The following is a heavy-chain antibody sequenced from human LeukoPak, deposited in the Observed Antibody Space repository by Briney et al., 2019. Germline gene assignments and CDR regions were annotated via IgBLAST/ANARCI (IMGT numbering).Heavy chain of an antibody. CDR2: INPNSGGT. D-gene: IGHD5-18*01. Sequence: ASVKVSCKASGYTFTGYYMHWVRQAPGQGLEWMGWINPNSGGTNYAQKFQGRVTMTRDTSISTAYMELSRLRSDDTAVYYCARPPYGYAANWFDPWGQGTLVTVSS. J-gene: IGHJ5*02. V-gene: IGHV1-2*02. CDR3: ARPPYGYAANWFDP. CDR1: GYTFTGYY.